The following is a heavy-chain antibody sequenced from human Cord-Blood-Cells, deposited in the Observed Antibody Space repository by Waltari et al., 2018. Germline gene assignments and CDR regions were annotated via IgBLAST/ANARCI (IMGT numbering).Heavy chain of an antibody. V-gene: IGHV3-30*18. CDR2: TSHDGSNK. CDR1: GCASRTYA. D-gene: IGHD5-12*01. CDR3: AKIPGLGTGYDYYSYYMDV. J-gene: IGHJ6*03. Sequence: QVQLVESGGGVVQPGRSLRLSCAASGCASRTYAMPGFPQAPGKGLEWVAVTSHDGSNKYYADSVKGRFTVSRDNSKNTLYLQMKSLRAEDTAVYYCAKIPGLGTGYDYYSYYMDVWGKGTTVTVSS.